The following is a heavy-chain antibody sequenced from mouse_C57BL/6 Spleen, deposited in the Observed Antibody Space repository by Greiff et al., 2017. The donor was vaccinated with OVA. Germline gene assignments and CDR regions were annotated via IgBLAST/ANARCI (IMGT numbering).Heavy chain of an antibody. D-gene: IGHD4-1*01. J-gene: IGHJ3*01. CDR3: AREGPGTAY. CDR2: INYDGSST. CDR1: GFTFSDYY. V-gene: IGHV5-16*01. Sequence: EVKLVESEGGLVQPGSSMKLSCTASGFTFSDYYMAWVRQVPEKGLEWVANINYDGSSTYYLDSLKSRFIISRDNAKNILYLQMSSLKSEDTATYYCAREGPGTAYWGQGTLVTVSA.